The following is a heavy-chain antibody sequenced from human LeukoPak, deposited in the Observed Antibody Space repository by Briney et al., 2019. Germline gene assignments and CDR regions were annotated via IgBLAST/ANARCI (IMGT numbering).Heavy chain of an antibody. CDR3: ARAPYDSSGYYYDQ. CDR2: VTDSGSRT. J-gene: IGHJ5*02. V-gene: IGHV3-23*01. Sequence: GSLRLSCAASGFIFNKYAMNWVRQATEKGLAWVSLVTDSGSRTYCADSVKGRFTISRDNSKNTLYLQMDSLRAEDTAVYYCARAPYDSSGYYYDQWGQGTLVTVSS. D-gene: IGHD3-22*01. CDR1: GFIFNKYA.